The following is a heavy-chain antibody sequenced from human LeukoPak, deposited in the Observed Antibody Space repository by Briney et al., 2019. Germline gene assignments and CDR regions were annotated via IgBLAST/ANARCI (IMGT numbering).Heavy chain of an antibody. J-gene: IGHJ3*02. V-gene: IGHV4-59*01. CDR2: IYYSGST. CDR1: GGSISSYY. Sequence: PSETLSLTCTVSGGSISSYYWSWIRQPAGKGLEWIGYIYYSGSTSYNPSLKSRVTISVDTSKNQFSLKLSSVTAADTAVYYCAREGARWEPSFSAFDIWGRGTMVTVSS. D-gene: IGHD1-26*01. CDR3: AREGARWEPSFSAFDI.